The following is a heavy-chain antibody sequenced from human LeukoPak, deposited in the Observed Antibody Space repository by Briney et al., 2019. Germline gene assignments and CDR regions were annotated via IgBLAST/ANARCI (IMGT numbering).Heavy chain of an antibody. J-gene: IGHJ4*02. CDR3: ARDFNTAMVTEPDY. Sequence: PGGSLRLSCAASGFTFSSYSMNWVRHAPGKGLEWVSSISSSSSYIYYADSVKGRFTISRHNPKNSLYLQMNTLRAEDTAVYYCARDFNTAMVTEPDYWGQGTLVTVSS. D-gene: IGHD5-18*01. CDR1: GFTFSSYS. CDR2: ISSSSSYI. V-gene: IGHV3-21*01.